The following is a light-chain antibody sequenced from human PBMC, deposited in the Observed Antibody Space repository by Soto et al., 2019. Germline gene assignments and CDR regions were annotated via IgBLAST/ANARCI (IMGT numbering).Light chain of an antibody. J-gene: IGKJ1*01. CDR3: QQYGSSPT. CDR1: QSLSSGY. Sequence: EIVMTQSPSTLSVSPGERATLSCRASQSLSSGYLAWYQQKFGQAPSLLIYDASRRATGIQERFSCSGYGTDFTLTINRMEPEDFAVYYCQQYGSSPTFGLGTKVDI. V-gene: IGKV3-20*01. CDR2: DAS.